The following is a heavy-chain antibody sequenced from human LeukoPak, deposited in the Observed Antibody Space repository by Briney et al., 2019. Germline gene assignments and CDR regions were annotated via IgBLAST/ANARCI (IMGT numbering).Heavy chain of an antibody. J-gene: IGHJ3*02. CDR1: GGTFSSYT. CDR3: ARGKYCSSTSCRYIDAFDI. D-gene: IGHD2-2*01. CDR2: TIPILGIA. Sequence: SVKVPCNASGGTFSSYTISWVRQAPGQGLEWMGRTIPILGIANYAQKFQGRVTITADKSTSTAYMELSSLRSEDTAAYYCARGKYCSSTSCRYIDAFDIWGQGTMVTVSS. V-gene: IGHV1-69*02.